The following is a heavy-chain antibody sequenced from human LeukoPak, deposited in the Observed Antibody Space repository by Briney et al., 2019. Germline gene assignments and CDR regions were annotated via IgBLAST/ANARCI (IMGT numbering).Heavy chain of an antibody. CDR3: ARSRWGYYDILTGYLTSDAFDI. J-gene: IGHJ3*02. V-gene: IGHV4-4*07. CDR1: GGSISSYY. D-gene: IGHD3-9*01. CDR2: IYTSGST. Sequence: SETLSLTCTVSGGSISSYYWSWIRQPAGKGLEWIGRIYTSGSTNYNPSLRSRVTMSVDTSKNQFSLKLSSVTAADTAVCYCARSRWGYYDILTGYLTSDAFDIWGQGTMVTVSS.